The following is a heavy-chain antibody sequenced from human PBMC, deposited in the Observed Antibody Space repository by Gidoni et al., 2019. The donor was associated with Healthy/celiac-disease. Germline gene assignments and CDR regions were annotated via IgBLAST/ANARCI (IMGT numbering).Heavy chain of an antibody. Sequence: EVQLVESGGGLVQPGGSLRLSCAASGFTFSSYDMHWVRQATGKGLEWVSAIGTAGDTYYPGSVKGRFTISRENAKNSLYLQMNSLRAGDTAVYYCARHGAQRGGMDVWGQGTTVTVSS. CDR2: IGTAGDT. CDR1: GFTFSSYD. CDR3: ARHGAQRGGMDV. D-gene: IGHD2-2*01. V-gene: IGHV3-13*01. J-gene: IGHJ6*02.